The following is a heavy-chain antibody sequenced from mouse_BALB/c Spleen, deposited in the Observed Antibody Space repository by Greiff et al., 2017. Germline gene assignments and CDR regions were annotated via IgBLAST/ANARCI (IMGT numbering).Heavy chain of an antibody. CDR3: ARHRGVNWDVFAY. CDR1: GFTFSSYY. V-gene: IGHV5-6-2*01. Sequence: DVMLVESGGGLVKLGGSLKLSCAASGFTFSSYYMSWVRQTPEKRLELVAAINSNGGSTYYPDTVKGRFTISRDNAKNTLYLQMSSLKSEDTALYYCARHRGVNWDVFAYWGQGTLVTVSA. D-gene: IGHD4-1*01. CDR2: INSNGGST. J-gene: IGHJ3*01.